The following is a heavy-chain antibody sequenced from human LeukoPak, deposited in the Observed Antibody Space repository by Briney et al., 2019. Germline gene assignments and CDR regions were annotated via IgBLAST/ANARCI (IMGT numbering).Heavy chain of an antibody. CDR2: IYYRGST. V-gene: IGHV4-59*08. CDR1: GGSISSYH. D-gene: IGHD2/OR15-2a*01. Sequence: SETLSLTCTVSGGSISSYHWSWIRQPPGKGLEWIGYIYYRGSTNYNPSLKSQGTISVDTSKPQFSLKLSSVTAADTAVYYCARLLPLGFDYWGQGTLVTVSS. J-gene: IGHJ4*02. CDR3: ARLLPLGFDY.